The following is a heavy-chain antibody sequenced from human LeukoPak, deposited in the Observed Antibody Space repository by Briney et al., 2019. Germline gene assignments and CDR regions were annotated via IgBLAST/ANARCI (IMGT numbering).Heavy chain of an antibody. CDR3: ARGPSVGSGSYYRLSYYFDY. J-gene: IGHJ4*02. D-gene: IGHD3-10*01. CDR1: GGSFSGYY. Sequence: SETLSLTCAVYGGSFSGYYWSWIRQPPGKGLEWIGEINHSGSTNYNPSLKSRVTISVDTSKNQFSLKLSSVTAADTAVYYCARGPSVGSGSYYRLSYYFDYWGQGTLVTVSS. V-gene: IGHV4-34*01. CDR2: INHSGST.